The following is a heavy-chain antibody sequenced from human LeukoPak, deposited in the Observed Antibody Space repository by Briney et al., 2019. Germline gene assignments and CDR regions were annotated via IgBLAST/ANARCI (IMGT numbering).Heavy chain of an antibody. J-gene: IGHJ4*02. CDR1: GFTVSSNY. CDR3: ARESRDYDILIGYYLGWFAY. Sequence: GGSLRLSCAASGFTVSSNYMSWVRQAPGKGLEWVSVIYSGGSTYYADSVKGRFTISRDNSKNTLYLQMNSLRAEDTAVYYCARESRDYDILIGYYLGWFAYWGQGTLVTVSS. D-gene: IGHD3-9*01. V-gene: IGHV3-53*01. CDR2: IYSGGST.